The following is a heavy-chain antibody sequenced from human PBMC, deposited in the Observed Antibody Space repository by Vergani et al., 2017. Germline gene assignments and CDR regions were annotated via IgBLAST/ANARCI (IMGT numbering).Heavy chain of an antibody. CDR3: VRDLGRGDCSTTLCFGMDL. Sequence: QVQLQESGPGLVKPPGTLSLICAVSGGSISSENWWSWVRQSPGKGLEWIGEIHHYGSTNYNPSLKSRVTIYLDKSKNQFSLTLSSVTAADTAVYYCVRDLGRGDCSTTLCFGMDLWGQGTTVTVS. CDR1: GGSISSENW. CDR2: IHHYGST. V-gene: IGHV4-4*03. J-gene: IGHJ6*02. D-gene: IGHD1-1*01.